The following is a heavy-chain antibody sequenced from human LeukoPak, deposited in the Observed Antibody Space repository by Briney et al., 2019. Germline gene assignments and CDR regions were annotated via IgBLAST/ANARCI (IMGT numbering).Heavy chain of an antibody. D-gene: IGHD4-17*01. Sequence: SQTLSLTCTVSGGSISSGDYYWSWIRQPLGKGLEWIGYIYYSGSTYYNPSLKSRVTISVDTSKNQFSLKLSSVTAADTAVYYCARASTLYGDYPDYWGQGTLVTVSS. CDR1: GGSISSGDYY. J-gene: IGHJ4*02. CDR2: IYYSGST. V-gene: IGHV4-30-4*08. CDR3: ARASTLYGDYPDY.